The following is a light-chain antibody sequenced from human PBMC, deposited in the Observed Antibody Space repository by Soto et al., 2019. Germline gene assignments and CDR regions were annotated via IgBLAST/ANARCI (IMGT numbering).Light chain of an antibody. CDR1: QSVSSSY. CDR2: GAS. CDR3: QQYGSSPFT. Sequence: EFVLTQSPGTLSLSPGERDTLSCRASQSVSSSYLAWYQQKPGQAPRLLIYGASSRATGIPDRFSGSGSGTDFTLTISRLEPEDFAVYYCQQYGSSPFTFGPGTKVDIK. V-gene: IGKV3-20*01. J-gene: IGKJ3*01.